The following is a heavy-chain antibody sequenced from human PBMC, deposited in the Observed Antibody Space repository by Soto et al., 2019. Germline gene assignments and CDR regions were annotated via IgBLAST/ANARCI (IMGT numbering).Heavy chain of an antibody. D-gene: IGHD4-17*01. J-gene: IGHJ6*04. V-gene: IGHV1-2*04. CDR3: ARDSEPMTTVTRGYYYSYYGMDV. Sequence: ASVKVSCKASGYTFTGYYMHWVLQAPGQGLEWMGWINPNSGGTNYAQKFQGWVTMTRDTSISTAYMELSRLRSDDTAVYYCARDSEPMTTVTRGYYYSYYGMDVWGKGPTVTVSS. CDR2: INPNSGGT. CDR1: GYTFTGYY.